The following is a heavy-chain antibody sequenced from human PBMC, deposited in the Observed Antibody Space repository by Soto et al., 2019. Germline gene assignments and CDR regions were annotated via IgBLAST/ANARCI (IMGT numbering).Heavy chain of an antibody. D-gene: IGHD3-22*01. CDR1: GFAFSSYG. V-gene: IGHV3-30*18. CDR3: AKDRYYDSSGHLILFDY. Sequence: GGSLRLSCAASGFAFSSYGMHWVRQAPGKGLEWVAVISYDGSNKYYADSVKGRFTISRDNSKNTLYLQMNSLRAEETAVYYCAKDRYYDSSGHLILFDYWGQGTLVTVSS. CDR2: ISYDGSNK. J-gene: IGHJ4*02.